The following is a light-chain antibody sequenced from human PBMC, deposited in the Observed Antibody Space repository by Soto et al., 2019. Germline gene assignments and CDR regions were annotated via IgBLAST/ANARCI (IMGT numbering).Light chain of an antibody. J-gene: IGKJ4*01. Sequence: DSENIQGPCTLSTSVGDRVTITCRASQSISSWLAWYQQKPGKAPKLLIYKASSLESGVPSRFSGSGSGTEFTLTISSLQPDDFATYYCQQYNSPLTFGGGTKV. CDR2: KAS. CDR1: QSISSW. V-gene: IGKV1-5*03. CDR3: QQYNSPLT.